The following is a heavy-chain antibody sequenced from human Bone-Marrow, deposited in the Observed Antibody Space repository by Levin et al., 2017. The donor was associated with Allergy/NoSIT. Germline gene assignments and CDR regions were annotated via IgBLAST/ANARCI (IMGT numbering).Heavy chain of an antibody. Sequence: GESLKISCAASGFTFSSYTMYWVSQAPGKGLEWVAIISYDGSNKFYADSVKGRFSISRDNSKNTLSLQMNSLRPEDTAVFYCARIGYSNGYIYYYYMDVWGKGTTVTVSS. CDR1: GFTFSSYT. J-gene: IGHJ6*03. CDR2: ISYDGSNK. D-gene: IGHD5-18*01. V-gene: IGHV3-30-3*01. CDR3: ARIGYSNGYIYYYYMDV.